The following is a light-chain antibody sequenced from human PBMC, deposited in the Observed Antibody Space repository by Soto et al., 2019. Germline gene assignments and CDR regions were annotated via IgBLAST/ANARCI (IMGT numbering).Light chain of an antibody. CDR1: QSISSSN. CDR3: QHYSSSPPFS. CDR2: GAS. J-gene: IGKJ2*01. Sequence: EIVLTQSPGTLSLSPGEGATLSCRASQSISSSNLAWYQQKPGQALRLLIYGASSRAIGIPDRFSGSGSGTDFTLTISRLEPEDFAVYYCQHYSSSPPFSFGQGTKVDIK. V-gene: IGKV3-20*01.